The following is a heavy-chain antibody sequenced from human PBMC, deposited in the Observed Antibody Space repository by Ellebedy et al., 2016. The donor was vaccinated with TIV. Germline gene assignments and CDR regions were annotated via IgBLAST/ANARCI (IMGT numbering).Heavy chain of an antibody. D-gene: IGHD6-19*01. J-gene: IGHJ4*02. CDR1: GFLFSDYT. CDR3: ASQAPAVAQKTAGDY. V-gene: IGHV3-30-3*01. CDR2: TSDDETSK. Sequence: GESLKISCAASGFLFSDYTMHWVRQAPGKGLEWVAVTSDDETSKHYADSVKGRFTISRDNSRRTLYLQMNSLRAEDTAVYYCASQAPAVAQKTAGDYWGQGTLVTVSS.